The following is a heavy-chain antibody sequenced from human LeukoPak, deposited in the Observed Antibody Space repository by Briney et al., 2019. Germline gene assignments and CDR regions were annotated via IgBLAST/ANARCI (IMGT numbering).Heavy chain of an antibody. J-gene: IGHJ4*02. CDR3: AREGGGDYDLDY. D-gene: IGHD5-12*01. CDR1: GGTFSSYT. V-gene: IGHV1-69*04. CDR2: IIPILGIA. Sequence: GASVKVSCKAPGGTFSSYTISWVRQAPGQGLEWMGRIIPILGIANYAQKFQGRVTITADKSTSTAYMELSGLRSEDTAVYYCAREGGGDYDLDYWGQGTLVTVSS.